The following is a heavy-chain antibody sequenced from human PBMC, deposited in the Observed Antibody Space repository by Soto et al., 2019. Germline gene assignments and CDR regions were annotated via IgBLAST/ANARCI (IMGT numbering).Heavy chain of an antibody. Sequence: EVQLVESGGGLVQPGGSLRLSCAASGFTFSRYWMSWVRQAPGKGLEWVANIKQDGSEKYYVDSVKGRFTISRDNAKNSLYLQMNSLRAEDTAVYYCARDVVEDTAMVSFGYWGQGTLVTVSS. V-gene: IGHV3-7*04. D-gene: IGHD5-18*01. J-gene: IGHJ4*02. CDR3: ARDVVEDTAMVSFGY. CDR1: GFTFSRYW. CDR2: IKQDGSEK.